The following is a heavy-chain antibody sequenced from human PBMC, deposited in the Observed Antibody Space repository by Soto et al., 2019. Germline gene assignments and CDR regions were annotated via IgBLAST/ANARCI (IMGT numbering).Heavy chain of an antibody. J-gene: IGHJ4*02. Sequence: SETLSLTCTVSGGSISSGDYYWSWIRQPPGKGLEWIGYIYYSGSTYYNPSLKSRVTISVDTSKNQFSLKLSSVTAADTAVYYCARVRYSYGFGLDYWGQGTLVTLL. CDR3: ARVRYSYGFGLDY. V-gene: IGHV4-30-4*01. CDR1: GGSISSGDYY. D-gene: IGHD5-18*01. CDR2: IYYSGST.